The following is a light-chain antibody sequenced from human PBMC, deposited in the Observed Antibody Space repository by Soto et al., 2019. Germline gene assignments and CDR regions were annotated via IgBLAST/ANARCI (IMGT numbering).Light chain of an antibody. J-gene: IGLJ2*01. CDR1: SSDVGGYNY. CDR2: DVS. Sequence: QSALTQPASVSGSPGQSITISCTGTSSDVGGYNYVSWYQQHPGKAPKLMIYDVSNRPSGVSNRFSGSKSGNTASLTISGLQAEDEADYYCSSYTSSSTLVXXXGGXQXTVL. CDR3: SSYTSSSTLVX. V-gene: IGLV2-14*01.